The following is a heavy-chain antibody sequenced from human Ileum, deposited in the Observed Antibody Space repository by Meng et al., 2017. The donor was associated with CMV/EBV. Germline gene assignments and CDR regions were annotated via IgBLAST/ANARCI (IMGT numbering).Heavy chain of an antibody. Sequence: LSCAVSGFSVSATYMSWVRQAPGQVLEWVSVLYSGSTTYYADSVKGRFTISRDDSKNTLFLRMNSLRAEDTAVYYCVGGSAARFDYWGQGLLVTVSS. V-gene: IGHV3-53*01. D-gene: IGHD6-6*01. CDR3: VGGSAARFDY. CDR2: LYSGSTT. CDR1: GFSVSATY. J-gene: IGHJ4*02.